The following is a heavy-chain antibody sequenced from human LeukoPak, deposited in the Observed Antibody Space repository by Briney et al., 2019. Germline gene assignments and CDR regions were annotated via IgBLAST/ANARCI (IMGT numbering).Heavy chain of an antibody. CDR3: ARQTGSGLFILP. CDR2: IYYTGNT. V-gene: IGHV4-39*01. CDR1: GVSISSSYSY. Sequence: PSETLSLTCTVSGVSISSSYSYWGWIRQPPGMGLEWIGSIYYTGNTYYNASLKSQVSISIDTSKNQFSLKLTSVTAADTALYYCARQTGSGLFILPGGQGTLVTVSS. D-gene: IGHD3/OR15-3a*01. J-gene: IGHJ4*02.